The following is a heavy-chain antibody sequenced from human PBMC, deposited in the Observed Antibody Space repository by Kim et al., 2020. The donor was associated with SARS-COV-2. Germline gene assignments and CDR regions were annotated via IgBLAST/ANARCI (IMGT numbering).Heavy chain of an antibody. J-gene: IGHJ6*02. CDR1: GYTFTNYY. V-gene: IGHV1-46*01. Sequence: ASVKVSCKAPGYTFTNYYMHWVRQAPGQGLEWMGMINPSGGTTYAQKFQGRVTMTRDTSTTTVYMELSSLRSEDTAMYYCARSGMDVWGQGTPVTVSS. CDR2: INPSGGT. CDR3: ARSGMDV.